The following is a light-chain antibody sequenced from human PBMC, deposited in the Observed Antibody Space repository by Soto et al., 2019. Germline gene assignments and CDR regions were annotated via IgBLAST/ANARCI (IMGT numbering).Light chain of an antibody. Sequence: DIQMTQSPSTLSASVGDRVIITCRASHSISKWLAWYQQKPGKAPKLLIYGASSLESGVPSRFSGSGSGTEFSLTISSLQPDDFATYYCQQYNSYDMWTLGQGTKVDIK. CDR1: HSISKW. CDR2: GAS. J-gene: IGKJ1*01. CDR3: QQYNSYDMWT. V-gene: IGKV1-5*01.